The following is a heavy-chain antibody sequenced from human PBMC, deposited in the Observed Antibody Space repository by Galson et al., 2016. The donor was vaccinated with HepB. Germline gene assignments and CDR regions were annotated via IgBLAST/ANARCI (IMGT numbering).Heavy chain of an antibody. CDR2: ISHDGSAK. CDR3: AKVREWLRSTSDGIDV. CDR1: GFTFSDHA. J-gene: IGHJ3*01. Sequence: SLRLSCAVSGFTFSDHAMHWVRQAPGKGLECVALISHDGSAKFYGDSVKGRFTISRDNSKNTLELQMNSLRSEDTAMYYCAKVREWLRSTSDGIDVWGQGTMVTVSS. D-gene: IGHD3-3*01. V-gene: IGHV3-30*18.